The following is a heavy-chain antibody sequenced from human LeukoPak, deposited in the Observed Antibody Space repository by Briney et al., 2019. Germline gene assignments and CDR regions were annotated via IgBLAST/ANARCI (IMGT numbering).Heavy chain of an antibody. D-gene: IGHD6-13*01. CDR2: ISSSSSII. V-gene: IGHV3-48*04. CDR3: ARASGFSSSWADS. Sequence: GGSLRLSCAASGFTFSSYSMNWVRQAPGKGLEWVSYISSSSSIIYYADSVKGRFTISRDNAKNSLYLQMNSLRAEDTAVYYCARASGFSSSWADSWGQGTLVTVSS. CDR1: GFTFSSYS. J-gene: IGHJ4*02.